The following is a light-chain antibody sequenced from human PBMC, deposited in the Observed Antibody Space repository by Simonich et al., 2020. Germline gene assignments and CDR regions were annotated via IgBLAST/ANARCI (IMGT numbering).Light chain of an antibody. CDR3: QQYYSTTWT. J-gene: IGKJ1*01. V-gene: IGKV4-1*01. Sequence: DIVMTQSPDSLAVSLGERATINCKSSQSVLYSSNNKNYLAWYQQKPGQPPKLLIYWESTRESGFPDRFSGSGSGTDFTLTISSLQAEDVAVYYCQQYYSTTWTFGQGTKVEIK. CDR2: WES. CDR1: QSVLYSSNNKNY.